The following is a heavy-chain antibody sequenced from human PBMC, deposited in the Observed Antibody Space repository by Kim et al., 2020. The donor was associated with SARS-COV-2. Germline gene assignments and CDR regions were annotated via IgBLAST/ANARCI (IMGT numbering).Heavy chain of an antibody. D-gene: IGHD5-12*01. J-gene: IGHJ3*02. CDR1: GGSFSGYY. Sequence: SETLSLTCAVYGGSFSGYYWSWIRQPPGKGLEWIGEINHSGSTNYNPSLKSRVTISVDTSKNQFSLKLSSVTAADTAVYYCGWLPERTVVPNRRTRITTGFDIWGQGTMVTVSS. CDR2: INHSGST. CDR3: GWLPERTVVPNRRTRITTGFDI. V-gene: IGHV4-34*01.